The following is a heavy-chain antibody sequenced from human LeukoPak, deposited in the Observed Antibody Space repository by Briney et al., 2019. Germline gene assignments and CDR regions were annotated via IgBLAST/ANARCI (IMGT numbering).Heavy chain of an antibody. CDR1: GFTFNTYT. D-gene: IGHD3-9*01. J-gene: IGHJ4*02. V-gene: IGHV3-21*01. Sequence: GGSVRLSCAASGFTFNTYTMNWVRQAPGKGLEWVSSITASSTAIYSADSVKGRFTISRDNAKNFLYLQMNSLRAEDTAVYYCARTYYDILTGYNPYFDYWGQGILVTVSS. CDR3: ARTYYDILTGYNPYFDY. CDR2: ITASSTAI.